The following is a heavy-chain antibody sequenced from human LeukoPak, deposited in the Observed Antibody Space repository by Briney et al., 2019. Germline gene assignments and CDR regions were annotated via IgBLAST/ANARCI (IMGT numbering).Heavy chain of an antibody. D-gene: IGHD2-2*02. V-gene: IGHV4-59*11. CDR3: ARVPAAIKGAAFDI. CDR1: GGSISSHY. J-gene: IGHJ3*02. CDR2: IYYSGST. Sequence: SETLSLTCTVSGGSISSHYWSWIRQPPGKGLEWIGYIYYSGSTNYNPSLKSRVTISVDTSKNQFSLKLSSVTAADTAVYYCARVPAAIKGAAFDIWGQGTMVTVSS.